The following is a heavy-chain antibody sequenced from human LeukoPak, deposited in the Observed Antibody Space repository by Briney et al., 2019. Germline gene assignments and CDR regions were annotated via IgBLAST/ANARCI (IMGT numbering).Heavy chain of an antibody. CDR1: GYTFTSYY. Sequence: ASVKVSCKASGYTFTSYYMHWVRHAPGQGLEWMGIIKPSGGSTSYAQKFQGRVTMTTAMSTSTVYMELSSLRSEDTAVYYCARDSSGWYGYYDSSGYRAYYFDYWGQGTLVTVSS. D-gene: IGHD3-22*01. J-gene: IGHJ4*02. CDR2: IKPSGGST. CDR3: ARDSSGWYGYYDSSGYRAYYFDY. V-gene: IGHV1-46*01.